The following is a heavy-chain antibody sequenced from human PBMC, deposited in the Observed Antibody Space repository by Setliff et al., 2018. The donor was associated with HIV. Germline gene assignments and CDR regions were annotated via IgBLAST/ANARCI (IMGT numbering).Heavy chain of an antibody. Sequence: GGSLRLSCTASGFTFSSYSMNWVRQAPGKGLEWVSYISSSSSTIYYADSVKGRFTISRDNANNSQYLQMNSLRAEDTAVYYCARGTRIAVGPDAFDIWGQGTMVTVSS. J-gene: IGHJ3*02. CDR3: ARGTRIAVGPDAFDI. D-gene: IGHD6-19*01. V-gene: IGHV3-48*01. CDR2: ISSSSSTI. CDR1: GFTFSSYS.